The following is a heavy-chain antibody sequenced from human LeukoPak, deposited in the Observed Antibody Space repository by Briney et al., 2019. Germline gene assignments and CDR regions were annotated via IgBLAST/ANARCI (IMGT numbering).Heavy chain of an antibody. CDR3: AGGYSYGTEYDY. CDR1: RGSISSYY. D-gene: IGHD5-18*01. J-gene: IGHJ4*02. CDR2: IHYSGST. Sequence: SETLSLTCTVSRGSISSYYWSWIRQPPGKGLEWIGYIHYSGSTDYNPSLKSRVTISVDTSKNQFSLKLSSVTAADTAVCYCAGGYSYGTEYDYWGQGTLVTVSS. V-gene: IGHV4-59*01.